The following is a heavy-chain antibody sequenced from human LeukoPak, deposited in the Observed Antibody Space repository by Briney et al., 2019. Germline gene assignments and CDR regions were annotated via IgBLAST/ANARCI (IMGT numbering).Heavy chain of an antibody. V-gene: IGHV4-59*12. CDR2: IYHSGST. CDR3: ARGNRFPYFDY. D-gene: IGHD2/OR15-2a*01. J-gene: IGHJ4*02. CDR1: GGSISTYY. Sequence: PSETLSLTCTVSGGSISTYYWSWIRQPPGKGLEWIGYIYHSGSTYYNPSLKSRVTISVDRSKNQFSLKLSSVTAADTAVYYCARGNRFPYFDYWGQGTLVTVSS.